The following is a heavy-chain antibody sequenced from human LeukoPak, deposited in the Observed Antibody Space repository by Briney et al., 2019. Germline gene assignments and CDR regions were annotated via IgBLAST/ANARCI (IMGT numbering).Heavy chain of an antibody. Sequence: SETLSLTGAVYGGSFSGYYWSWIRQPPGKGLEWIGEINHSGSTNYNPSLKSRVTISVDTSKNQFSLKLSSVTAADTAVYYCARGRRDIVVVVAAPDWFDPWGQGTLVTVSS. J-gene: IGHJ5*02. CDR2: INHSGST. CDR3: ARGRRDIVVVVAAPDWFDP. V-gene: IGHV4-34*01. D-gene: IGHD2-15*01. CDR1: GGSFSGYY.